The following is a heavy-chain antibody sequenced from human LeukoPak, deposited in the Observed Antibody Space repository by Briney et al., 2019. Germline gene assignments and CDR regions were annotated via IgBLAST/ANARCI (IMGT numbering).Heavy chain of an antibody. J-gene: IGHJ6*03. Sequence: TSETLSLTCTVSGYSISSGYYWGWIRQPPGKGLEWIGSIYHSGSTYYNPSLKSRVTISVDTSKNQFSLKLSSVTAADTAVYYCARVEYAGSSGWAYYYYMDVWGKGTTVTVSS. CDR2: IYHSGST. CDR3: ARVEYAGSSGWAYYYYMDV. CDR1: GYSISSGYY. D-gene: IGHD6-19*01. V-gene: IGHV4-38-2*02.